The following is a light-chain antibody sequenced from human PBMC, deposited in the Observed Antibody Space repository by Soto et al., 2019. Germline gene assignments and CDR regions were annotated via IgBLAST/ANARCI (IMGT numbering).Light chain of an antibody. CDR1: SXDVGGYKY. Sequence: QSALTQPASVSGSPGQSITISCTGTSXDVGGYKYVSWYQQHPGTAPKLMIFEVNGRPSGVSDRFSGSKSGNTASLTISGLQPEDEADYYCSSFSSSSTPYVFGTGTKVTVL. V-gene: IGLV2-14*01. CDR2: EVN. CDR3: SSFSSSSTPYV. J-gene: IGLJ1*01.